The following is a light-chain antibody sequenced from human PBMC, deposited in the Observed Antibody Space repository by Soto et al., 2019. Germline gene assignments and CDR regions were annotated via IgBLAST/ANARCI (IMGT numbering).Light chain of an antibody. J-gene: IGKJ1*01. CDR3: QQYNNWWT. Sequence: EIVMTQSPATLSVSPGERATLSCRASQSVNRNSAWYQQKPGQAPRLLIYAASTRATGIPARFSGSGSETEFTLTISSLQSEDFAIYYCQQYNNWWTFGQGTKVEI. CDR2: AAS. CDR1: QSVNRN. V-gene: IGKV3-15*01.